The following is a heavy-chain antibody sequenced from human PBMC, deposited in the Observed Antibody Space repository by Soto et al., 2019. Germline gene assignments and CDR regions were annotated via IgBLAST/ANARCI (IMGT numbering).Heavy chain of an antibody. D-gene: IGHD6-6*01. Sequence: GGSLRLSCAASGFTFSSYGMHWVRQAPGKELEWVAVISYDGSNKYYADSVKGRFTISRDNSNNTFYRQMNSLRFEDTAVYYFAKDRRYSSSALAVWGQGTTVTVSS. V-gene: IGHV3-30*18. CDR3: AKDRRYSSSALAV. CDR1: GFTFSSYG. CDR2: ISYDGSNK. J-gene: IGHJ6*02.